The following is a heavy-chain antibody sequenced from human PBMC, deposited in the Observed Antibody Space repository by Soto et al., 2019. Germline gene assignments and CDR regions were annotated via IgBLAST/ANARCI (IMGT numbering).Heavy chain of an antibody. V-gene: IGHV3-48*01. CDR3: AREGYRISCQRCDYYYMDV. Sequence: EVKLVESGGGLVQPGGSLRLSCAASGFTFSSYSMNWVRQAPGKGLEWVSYISSSSSTIYYADSVKGRFTISRDNAKNSLYLQMNSLRAEDTSVYYCAREGYRISCQRCDYYYMDVWRKGTTVTVSS. CDR1: GFTFSSYS. J-gene: IGHJ6*03. D-gene: IGHD6-13*01. CDR2: ISSSSSTI.